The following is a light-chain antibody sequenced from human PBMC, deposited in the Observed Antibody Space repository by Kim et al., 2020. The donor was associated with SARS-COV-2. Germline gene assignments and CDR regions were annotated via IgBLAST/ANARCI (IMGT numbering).Light chain of an antibody. CDR1: SSNLGNNY. CDR3: AAWDDSLSVV. V-gene: IGLV1-47*01. CDR2: RNN. Sequence: ELTPPPSASGTPGQRVTISCSGSSSNLGNNYVYWYQHLPGTAPKLVIYRNNQRPSGVPDRFSGSNSGTSASLAISGLRSEDEADYYCAAWDDSLSVVFGGGTQLTVL. J-gene: IGLJ7*01.